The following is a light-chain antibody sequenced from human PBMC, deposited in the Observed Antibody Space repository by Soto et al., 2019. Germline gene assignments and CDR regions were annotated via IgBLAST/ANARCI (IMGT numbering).Light chain of an antibody. CDR2: EVS. CDR3: SSYAGSNNLV. V-gene: IGLV2-8*01. CDR1: SSDVGGYNY. Sequence: QSALTQPPSASGSPGQSVTISCTGTSSDVGGYNYVSWYQQHPGKAPKLMIYEVSERPSGVPDRFSGSKSGNTASLTVSGLQAEDEADYYCSSYAGSNNLVFGGGTKGPS. J-gene: IGLJ3*02.